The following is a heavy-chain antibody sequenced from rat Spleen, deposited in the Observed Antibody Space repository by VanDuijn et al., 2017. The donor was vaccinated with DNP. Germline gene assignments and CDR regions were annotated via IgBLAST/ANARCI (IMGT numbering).Heavy chain of an antibody. CDR2: ITSGRGAT. CDR1: GFTFSNTD. J-gene: IGHJ4*01. D-gene: IGHD1-12*02. CDR3: TRVGDYHDGGDGDVLDV. V-gene: IGHV5-25*01. Sequence: EVQLVESGGGLVQPGRSMKLSCAASGFTFSNTDMAWVRQAPTRGLEWIASITSGRGATSYPDSVKGRFTISRDDAKNTLYLQMNSLRSEDTATYYCTRVGDYHDGGDGDVLDVWGQGTSVTVSS.